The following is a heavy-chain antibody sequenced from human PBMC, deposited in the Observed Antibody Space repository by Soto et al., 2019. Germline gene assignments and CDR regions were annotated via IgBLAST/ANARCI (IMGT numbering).Heavy chain of an antibody. D-gene: IGHD3-10*01. CDR2: IYYSGST. Sequence: PSETLSLTCTVSGGSISSYYWSWIRQPPGKGLEWIGYIYYSGSTNYNPSLKSRVTISVDTSKNQFSLKLSSVTAADTAMYYCARIQTALWFGEFLSDYWGQGTLVTVSS. CDR1: GGSISSYY. CDR3: ARIQTALWFGEFLSDY. J-gene: IGHJ4*02. V-gene: IGHV4-59*08.